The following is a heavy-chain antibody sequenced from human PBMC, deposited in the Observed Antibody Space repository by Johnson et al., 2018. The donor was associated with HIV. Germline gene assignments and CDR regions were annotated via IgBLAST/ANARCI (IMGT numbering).Heavy chain of an antibody. V-gene: IGHV3-9*01. CDR3: AKDIGYDSSGNAFDI. D-gene: IGHD3-22*01. J-gene: IGHJ3*02. CDR2: ISWNSGSI. CDR1: EFTFDDYA. Sequence: VQLVESGGGVVQPGRSLRLSCAASEFTFDDYAMHWVRQAPGKGLEWVSGISWNSGSIGYADSVKGRFTISRDNAKNSLYLQMNSLRAEDTALYYCAKDIGYDSSGNAFDIWGQGTMVTVSS.